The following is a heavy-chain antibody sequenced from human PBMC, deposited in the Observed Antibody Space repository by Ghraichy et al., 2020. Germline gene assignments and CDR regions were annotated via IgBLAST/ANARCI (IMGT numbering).Heavy chain of an antibody. D-gene: IGHD2-8*01. CDR3: AKSQILMTTSRGYFDY. J-gene: IGHJ4*02. CDR2: ISGSGGST. Sequence: GGSLRLSCAASGFTFSSYAMSWVRQAPGKGLEWVSAISGSGGSTYYADSVKGRFTISRDNSKNTLYLQMNSLRAKDTAVYYCAKSQILMTTSRGYFDYWGQGTLVTVSS. V-gene: IGHV3-23*01. CDR1: GFTFSSYA.